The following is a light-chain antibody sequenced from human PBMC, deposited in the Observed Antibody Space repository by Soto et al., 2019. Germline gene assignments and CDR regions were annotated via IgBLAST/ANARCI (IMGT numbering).Light chain of an antibody. Sequence: EVVLTQSPGTLSLSPGERASLSCRASQDISSRDLDWYQQRPGQAPRLLIYRSSARATGIPERFSASGSGTDFTLTISRLEPEDSAVYFCQNYDTSPYTVGLGTKLEIK. CDR2: RSS. J-gene: IGKJ2*01. CDR1: QDISSRD. CDR3: QNYDTSPYT. V-gene: IGKV3-20*01.